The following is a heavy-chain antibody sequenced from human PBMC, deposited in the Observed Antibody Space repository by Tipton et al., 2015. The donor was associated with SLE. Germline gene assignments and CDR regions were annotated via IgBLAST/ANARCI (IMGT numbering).Heavy chain of an antibody. Sequence: TLSPTCTVSGGSISSHYWSWIRQAPGKGLEWIGYISNSETTSYNPSLKSRVTISLDTSKNQFSLKLRSVTAADTAVYYCAGAWQGYCSGGTCYVLDYWGQGTLVTVSS. CDR3: AGAWQGYCSGGTCYVLDY. V-gene: IGHV4-59*11. CDR2: ISNSETT. D-gene: IGHD2-15*01. CDR1: GGSISSHY. J-gene: IGHJ4*02.